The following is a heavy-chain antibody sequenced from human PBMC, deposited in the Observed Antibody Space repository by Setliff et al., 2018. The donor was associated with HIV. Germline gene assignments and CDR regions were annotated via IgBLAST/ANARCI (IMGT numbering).Heavy chain of an antibody. CDR1: GYTFTDYY. CDR2: INPNSGGT. D-gene: IGHD1-26*01. J-gene: IGHJ4*02. Sequence: GASVKVSCKASGYTFTDYYIHWVRQAPGQGPEWMGWINPNSGGTNYAQNFQGRVTMTRDTSISTAYMELSRLKSDDTAVYSCASTLIKGGSFYFDYWGQGTLVTVSS. V-gene: IGHV1-2*02. CDR3: ASTLIKGGSFYFDY.